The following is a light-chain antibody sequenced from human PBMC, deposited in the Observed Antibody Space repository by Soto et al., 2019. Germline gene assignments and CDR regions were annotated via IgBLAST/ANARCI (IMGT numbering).Light chain of an antibody. CDR3: QQYYSTPLT. J-gene: IGKJ4*01. V-gene: IGKV4-1*01. Sequence: DIVMTQSPVSLAVSLGERATINCKSSQSVLYSSNGKNYLAWYQQKPRQPPKLLIYWASTRKSGVPDRFSGSGSGTAFTLTISSLQAEDVALYYCQQYYSTPLTFGGGTKVEIK. CDR2: WAS. CDR1: QSVLYSSNGKNY.